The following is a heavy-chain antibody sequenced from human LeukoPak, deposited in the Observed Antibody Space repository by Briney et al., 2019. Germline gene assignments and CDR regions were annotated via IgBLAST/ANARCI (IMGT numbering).Heavy chain of an antibody. CDR1: DYSISSGYH. J-gene: IGHJ6*03. CDR2: ISRSGST. V-gene: IGHV4-38-2*01. Sequence: SETLSLTCAVSDYSISSGYHWGWIRQPPEKGLEWIGSISRSGSTYCSPSLKGRVTMSVDSSKNEFSLNLSSVTAADTAVYYCGRGYFGSSGRRYYYYMDVWGKGTTVTVSS. D-gene: IGHD1-26*01. CDR3: GRGYFGSSGRRYYYYMDV.